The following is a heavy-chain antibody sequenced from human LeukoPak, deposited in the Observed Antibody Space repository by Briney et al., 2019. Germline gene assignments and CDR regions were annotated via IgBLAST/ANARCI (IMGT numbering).Heavy chain of an antibody. J-gene: IGHJ6*04. CDR3: AELGITMIGGV. V-gene: IGHV3-21*05. CDR2: ISETSSFM. Sequence: PGGSLRLPCAASGFTFSSYSMNWVRQAPGKGLEWISYISETSSFMYYADSVKGRFTISRDNAKNSLYLQMNSLRAEDTAVYYCAELGITMIGGVWGKGTTVTISS. CDR1: GFTFSSYS. D-gene: IGHD3-10*02.